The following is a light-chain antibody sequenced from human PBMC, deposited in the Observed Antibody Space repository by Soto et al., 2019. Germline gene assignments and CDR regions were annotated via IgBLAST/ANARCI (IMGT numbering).Light chain of an antibody. CDR2: DVS. V-gene: IGLV2-14*03. Sequence: QSALTQPASVSGYPGQSITISCTGTSSDIGYYNYVSWYQQHPGKAPKVMIYDVSNRPSGVSNRFSGSKSANTASLTISGLQAEDEADYHCSAYTTSSTDVFGSGTKLTVL. CDR1: SSDIGYYNY. CDR3: SAYTTSSTDV. J-gene: IGLJ1*01.